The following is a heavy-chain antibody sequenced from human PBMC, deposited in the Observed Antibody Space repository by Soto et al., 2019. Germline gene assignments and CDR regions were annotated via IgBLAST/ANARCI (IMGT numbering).Heavy chain of an antibody. J-gene: IGHJ1*01. Sequence: EVQLVESGGGLVPPGGSLRLSCVVSEFTFSSSWMHWVRQGPGKGLVWVSRMNSDGSFINYADSVKGRFTTSRDNARKMLYLQMNSLRADDTGLYYCVTGWSEHWVQGTLVTVSS. CDR3: VTGWSEH. V-gene: IGHV3-74*01. D-gene: IGHD2-15*01. CDR2: MNSDGSFI. CDR1: EFTFSSSW.